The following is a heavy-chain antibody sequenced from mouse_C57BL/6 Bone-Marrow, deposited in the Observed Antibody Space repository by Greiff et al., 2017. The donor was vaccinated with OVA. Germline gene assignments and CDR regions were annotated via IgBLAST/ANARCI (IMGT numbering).Heavy chain of an antibody. CDR1: GYTFTDYN. V-gene: IGHV1-22*01. CDR3: ARTTTEKYYFDY. D-gene: IGHD1-1*01. J-gene: IGHJ2*01. CDR2: ISPNNGGT. Sequence: VQLQQSGPELVKPGASVKMSCKASGYTFTDYNMPWVKQSHGKSLEWIGYISPNNGGTSYNQKFKGRATMTVNKSSSTAYMELRSLTSEDSAVYYCARTTTEKYYFDYWGQGTTLTVSS.